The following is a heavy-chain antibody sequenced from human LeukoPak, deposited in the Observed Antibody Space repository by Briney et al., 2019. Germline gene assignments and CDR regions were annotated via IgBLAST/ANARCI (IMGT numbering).Heavy chain of an antibody. CDR3: ARGYSYGFAEYFQH. J-gene: IGHJ1*01. D-gene: IGHD5-18*01. CDR1: GYTFTSYY. Sequence: ASVKVSCKASGYTFTSYYMHWVRQAPGQGLEWMGIINPNGGSTNYAQKFQGRVTITADESTSTAYMELSSLRSEDTAVYYCARGYSYGFAEYFQHWGQGTLVTVSS. CDR2: INPNGGST. V-gene: IGHV1-46*01.